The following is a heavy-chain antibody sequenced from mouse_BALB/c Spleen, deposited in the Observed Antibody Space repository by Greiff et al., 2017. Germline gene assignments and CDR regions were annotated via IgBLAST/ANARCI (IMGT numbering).Heavy chain of an antibody. CDR1: GFSLTSYG. V-gene: IGHV2-2*02. J-gene: IGHJ2*01. CDR3: ASLLLRKGYYFDY. Sequence: VQLQQSGPGLVQPSQSLSITCTVSGFSLTSYGVHWVRQSPGKGLEWLGVIWSGGSTDYNAAFISRLSISKDNSKSQVFFKMNSLQANDTSIYYCASLLLRKGYYFDYWGQGTTLTVSS. CDR2: IWSGGST. D-gene: IGHD1-1*01.